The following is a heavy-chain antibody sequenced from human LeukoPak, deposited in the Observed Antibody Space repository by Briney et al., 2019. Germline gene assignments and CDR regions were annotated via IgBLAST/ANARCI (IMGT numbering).Heavy chain of an antibody. D-gene: IGHD2-2*01. Sequence: SETLSLTCAVYGGSFSDYYWSWIRQPPGKGLEWIGEINHSVSTNYNPSPKSRVTISVDTSKNHFSLKLRSVTAVDTAVYYCARGLGRYCSSTSCRRGAFDIWGQGTMVTVSS. V-gene: IGHV4-34*01. CDR1: GGSFSDYY. CDR3: ARGLGRYCSSTSCRRGAFDI. CDR2: INHSVST. J-gene: IGHJ3*02.